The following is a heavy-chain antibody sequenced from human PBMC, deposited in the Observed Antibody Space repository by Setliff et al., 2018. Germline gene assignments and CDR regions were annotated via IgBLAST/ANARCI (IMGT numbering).Heavy chain of an antibody. Sequence: ETLSLTCSVAGDSMSNFFWSWIRQPPGKGLEWIGYYRGGITNYSPSLRSRVTMSADRSRNQFSLNLNSVTAADTAVYYCARGSEFYYGSGTIDSWGPGTLVTVSS. CDR1: GDSMSNFF. J-gene: IGHJ4*02. CDR2: YRGGIT. V-gene: IGHV4-4*08. CDR3: ARGSEFYYGSGTIDS. D-gene: IGHD3-10*01.